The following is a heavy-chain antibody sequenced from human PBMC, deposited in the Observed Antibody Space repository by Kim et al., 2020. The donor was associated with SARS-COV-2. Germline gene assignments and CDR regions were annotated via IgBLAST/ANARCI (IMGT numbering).Heavy chain of an antibody. J-gene: IGHJ6*02. CDR3: ARERWLQLKVEGYYYGMDV. D-gene: IGHD5-12*01. CDR2: ISNDGSKQ. CDR1: EFTFSTYA. V-gene: IGHV3-30*04. Sequence: GGSLRLSCTASEFTFSTYAMHWVRQAPGKGPEWVAVISNDGSKQYYADLVKGRFTISRDNSKNTSYLQMNSLRPDDTAVYFCARERWLQLKVEGYYYGMDVWGQGTTVTVSS.